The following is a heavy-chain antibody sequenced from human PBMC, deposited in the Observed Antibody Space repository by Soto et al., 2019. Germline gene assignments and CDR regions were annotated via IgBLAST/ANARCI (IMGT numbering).Heavy chain of an antibody. V-gene: IGHV1-69*01. J-gene: IGHJ6*02. D-gene: IGHD2-15*01. CDR2: IIPIFGTA. CDR1: GGTFGSYA. Sequence: QVQLVQSGAEVKKPGSSVKVSCKASGGTFGSYAISWVRQAPGQGLEWMGGIIPIFGTANYAQKFQGRVTITADESTSTAYMELSSLRSADTAVYYCARGVVVVAATPYYYYGMDVWGQGTTVTVSS. CDR3: ARGVVVVAATPYYYYGMDV.